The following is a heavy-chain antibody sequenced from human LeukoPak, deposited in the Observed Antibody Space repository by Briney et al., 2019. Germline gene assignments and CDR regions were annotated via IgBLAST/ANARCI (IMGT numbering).Heavy chain of an antibody. Sequence: ASVKVSCKASGYTFTSYRISWVRQARGQGLEWMGWISAYNGNTNYAQKLQGRVTMTTDTSTSTAYMELRSLRSDDTAVYYCARDIIPGIATVNWFDPWGQGTLVTVSS. CDR3: ARDIIPGIATVNWFDP. D-gene: IGHD6-25*01. V-gene: IGHV1-18*01. CDR1: GYTFTSYR. J-gene: IGHJ5*02. CDR2: ISAYNGNT.